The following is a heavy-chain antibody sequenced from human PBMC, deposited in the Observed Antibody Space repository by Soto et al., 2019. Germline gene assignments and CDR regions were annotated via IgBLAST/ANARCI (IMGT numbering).Heavy chain of an antibody. CDR1: GGSISSSSYY. CDR2: IYYSGST. J-gene: IGHJ4*02. Sequence: SETLSLTCTVSGGSISSSSYYWGWIRQPPGKGLEWIGSIYYSGSTYYNPSLKSRVTISVDTSKNQFSLKLSSVTAADTAVYYCARELRYFDWSDFDYWGQGTLVTVSS. D-gene: IGHD3-9*01. V-gene: IGHV4-39*02. CDR3: ARELRYFDWSDFDY.